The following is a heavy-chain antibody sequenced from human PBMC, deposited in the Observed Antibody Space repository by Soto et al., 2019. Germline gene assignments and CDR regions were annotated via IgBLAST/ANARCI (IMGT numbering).Heavy chain of an antibody. CDR3: ARRGWENSGAFDF. CDR1: GYAFTKYA. V-gene: IGHV1-18*01. J-gene: IGHJ3*01. D-gene: IGHD1-26*01. CDR2: ISSYLGNT. Sequence: EASVKVSCKTSGYAFTKYAINWVRQAPGQGLEWLGWISSYLGNTNYAQKFQGRVTVTRDTSTSTVYMELRSLRSDDTAVYYCARRGWENSGAFDFWGQGTMVTVSS.